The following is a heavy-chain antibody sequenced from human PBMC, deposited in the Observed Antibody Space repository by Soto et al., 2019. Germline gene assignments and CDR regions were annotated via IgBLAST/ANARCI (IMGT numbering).Heavy chain of an antibody. J-gene: IGHJ5*02. CDR2: IYHSGST. CDR1: GGSISSGGYS. V-gene: IGHV4-30-2*01. Sequence: QLQLQESGSGLVKPSQTLSLTCAVSGGSISSGGYSWSWIRQPPGKGLEWIGYIYHSGSTYYNPSPESRVTISVDRSKNQFSLKLSSVTPADPAVYYCARWWMSAPRFDPWGQGPLVTVSS. CDR3: ARWWMSAPRFDP. D-gene: IGHD2-8*01.